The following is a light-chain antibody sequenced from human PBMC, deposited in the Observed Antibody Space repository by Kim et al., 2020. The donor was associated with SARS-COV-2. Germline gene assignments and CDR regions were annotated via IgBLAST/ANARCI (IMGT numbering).Light chain of an antibody. J-gene: IGLJ3*02. Sequence: QSALTQPRSVSGSPGQSVTISCTGTSSDVGGYNYVSWYQQHPGEAPKLMIYDVSQRPSGVPDRFSGSRSGNTASLTISGLQAEDEADYYCCSYAASYTWVFGGGTKLTVL. V-gene: IGLV2-11*01. CDR2: DVS. CDR3: CSYAASYTWV. CDR1: SSDVGGYNY.